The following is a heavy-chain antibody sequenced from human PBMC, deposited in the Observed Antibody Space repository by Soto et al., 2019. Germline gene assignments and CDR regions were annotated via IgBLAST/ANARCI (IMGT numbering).Heavy chain of an antibody. CDR1: GFTFSTYA. Sequence: QVQLVESGGGVVQPGRSLRLSCAASGFTFSTYAMHWVRQAPGKGLEWVAVISYDVSNKHYAYSVKGRFTISRDNSKNTLYLQMNSLRAEDTAVYYCARPPVIDIVVPPDYWGQGTLVTVSS. CDR3: ARPPVIDIVVPPDY. CDR2: ISYDVSNK. D-gene: IGHD2-15*01. V-gene: IGHV3-30*04. J-gene: IGHJ4*02.